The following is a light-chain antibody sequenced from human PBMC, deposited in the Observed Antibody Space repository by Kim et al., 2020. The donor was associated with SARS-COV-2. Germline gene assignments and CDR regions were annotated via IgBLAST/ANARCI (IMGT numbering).Light chain of an antibody. J-gene: IGLJ2*01. CDR1: ALPNQY. CDR3: QSADSSGTVV. CDR2: KDS. Sequence: SPGQTARITCSGDALPNQYAYWYQQKPGQAPVLVIYKDSERPSGIPERFSGSSSGTTVTLTISGVQAEDEADYYCQSADSSGTVVFGGGTQLTVL. V-gene: IGLV3-25*03.